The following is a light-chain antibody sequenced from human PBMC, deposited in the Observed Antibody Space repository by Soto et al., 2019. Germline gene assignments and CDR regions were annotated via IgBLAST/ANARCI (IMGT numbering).Light chain of an antibody. CDR1: QCVSSS. Sequence: EIVLTQYPATLSLSPGERAALSCRARQCVSSSLAWYQQKPGQAPRLLIYDASKRATGIPARFSGSGSGTDFTLTISSLEPEDFAVYFCQQRSNWPSTFGGGTKVEI. J-gene: IGKJ4*01. V-gene: IGKV3-11*01. CDR2: DAS. CDR3: QQRSNWPST.